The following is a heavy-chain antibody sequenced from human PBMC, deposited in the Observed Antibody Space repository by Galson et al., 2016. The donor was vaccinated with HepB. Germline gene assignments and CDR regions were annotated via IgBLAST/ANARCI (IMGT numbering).Heavy chain of an antibody. Sequence: SLRLSCATSGFTFRDSALNWFRQAPGKGLEWVGFIRSNAYGGTAEYGASVKGRFTISRDDSESIAYLPMHSLKTEDTAVYYCTRGGAGSGSYPPHLTYWGQGTLVTVSS. V-gene: IGHV3-49*03. D-gene: IGHD1-26*01. CDR1: GFTFRDSA. J-gene: IGHJ4*02. CDR3: TRGGAGSGSYPPHLTY. CDR2: IRSNAYGGTA.